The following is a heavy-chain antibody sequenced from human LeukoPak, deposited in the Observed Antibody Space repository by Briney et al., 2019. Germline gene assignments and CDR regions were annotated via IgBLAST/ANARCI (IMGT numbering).Heavy chain of an antibody. CDR3: AKGGGSYGFDY. CDR1: GFTFSSYA. Sequence: GGSLRLSCAASGFTFSSYAMSSVRQPPGKWLEWVSGISGSGASTYYADSVKGRFTISRGNSKNTLYLQMNSLRAEDTAVYYCAKGGGSYGFDYWGQGTLVTVSS. V-gene: IGHV3-23*01. CDR2: ISGSGAST. D-gene: IGHD1-26*01. J-gene: IGHJ4*02.